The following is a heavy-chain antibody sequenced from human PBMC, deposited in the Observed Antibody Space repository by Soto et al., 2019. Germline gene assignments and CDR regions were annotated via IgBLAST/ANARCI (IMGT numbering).Heavy chain of an antibody. CDR1: GFTVSSNY. D-gene: IGHD4-17*01. CDR2: IYSGGST. J-gene: IGHJ5*02. V-gene: IGHV3-66*01. CDR3: ARETPEVYGAPGWFDP. Sequence: GGSLRLSCAASGFTVSSNYMSWVRQAPGKGLEWVSVIYSGGSTYYADSVKGRFTISRDNSKNTLYLQMNSLRAEDTAVYYCARETPEVYGAPGWFDPWGQGTLVTVSS.